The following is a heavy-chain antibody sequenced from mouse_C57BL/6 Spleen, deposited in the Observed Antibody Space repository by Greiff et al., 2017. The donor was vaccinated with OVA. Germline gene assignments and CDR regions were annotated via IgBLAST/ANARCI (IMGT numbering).Heavy chain of an antibody. CDR3: ARSGYDYAFDY. V-gene: IGHV1-52*01. Sequence: QVQLQQPGAELVRPGSSVKLSCKASGYTFTSYWMHWVKQRPIQGLEWIGNIDPSDSETHYNQKFKDKATLTVDKSSSTAYMQLSSLTSEDSAVYYCARSGYDYAFDYWGQGTTLTVSS. J-gene: IGHJ2*01. CDR1: GYTFTSYW. D-gene: IGHD2-4*01. CDR2: IDPSDSET.